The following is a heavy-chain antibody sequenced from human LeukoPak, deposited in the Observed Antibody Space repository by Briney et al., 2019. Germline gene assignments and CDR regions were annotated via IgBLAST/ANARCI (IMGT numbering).Heavy chain of an antibody. D-gene: IGHD6-13*01. V-gene: IGHV3-66*01. CDR1: GFTVSSSY. J-gene: IGHJ4*02. CDR2: ISSAGTT. Sequence: GGSLRLSCAASGFTVSSSYMSWVRQAPGKGLEWVSIISSAGTTYYADSVKGRFTISRDNSKNTVYLQVNSLRDEDTAVYYCARDLEAANTYYFDYWGQGTMVTVAS. CDR3: ARDLEAANTYYFDY.